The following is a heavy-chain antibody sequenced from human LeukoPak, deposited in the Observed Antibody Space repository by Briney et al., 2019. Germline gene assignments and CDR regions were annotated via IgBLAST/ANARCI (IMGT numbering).Heavy chain of an antibody. V-gene: IGHV4-34*01. J-gene: IGHJ5*02. CDR2: INHSGST. Sequence: SETLSLTCADYGGSFSGYYWSWIRQPPGKGLEWIGEINHSGSTNYNPSLKSRVTISVDTSKNQFSLKLSSVTAADTAVYYCARGGNWFDPWGQGTLVTVSS. CDR3: ARGGNWFDP. CDR1: GGSFSGYY.